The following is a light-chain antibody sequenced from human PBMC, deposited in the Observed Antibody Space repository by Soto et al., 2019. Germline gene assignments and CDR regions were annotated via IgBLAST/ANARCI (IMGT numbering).Light chain of an antibody. CDR3: QQFGSSAGFT. CDR2: AAS. CDR1: QSINNRY. J-gene: IGKJ3*01. V-gene: IGKV3-20*01. Sequence: EIVLTQSPGTLSLSPGERATLSCRASQSINNRYLAWYQQKPGQAPRLLSYAASSRATGIPDRFSGSGSGTDFTLTISRLEPEDFAVYYCQQFGSSAGFTFGPGTKVDIK.